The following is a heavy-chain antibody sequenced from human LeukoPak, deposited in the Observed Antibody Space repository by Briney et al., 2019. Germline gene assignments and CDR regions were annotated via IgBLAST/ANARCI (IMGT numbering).Heavy chain of an antibody. CDR3: PEGSSWPDNYYYYYMDV. J-gene: IGHJ6*03. CDR2: ISGDGDST. D-gene: IGHD6-13*01. Sequence: PGGSLRLSCAASGFTFDDYAMHWVRQAPGKGLEWVSLISGDGDSTYYADSVKGRFTISRDNSKNSLYLQMNSLRTEDTALYYCPEGSSWPDNYYYYYMDVWGKGTTVTVSS. V-gene: IGHV3-43*02. CDR1: GFTFDDYA.